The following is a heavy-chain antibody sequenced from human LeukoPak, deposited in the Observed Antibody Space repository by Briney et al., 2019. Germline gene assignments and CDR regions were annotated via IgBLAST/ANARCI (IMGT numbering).Heavy chain of an antibody. D-gene: IGHD6-6*01. CDR3: ARRSSFSSVNWFDP. CDR1: GYSFTTYW. V-gene: IGHV5-51*01. J-gene: IGHJ5*02. CDR2: IYPGDSDT. Sequence: GESLKISCKGSGYSFTTYWIAWVRQVPGKGLEWMGIIYPGDSDTTYSPSSQGQVTISADKSINTAYLQWSSLKASDTAMHYCARRSSFSSVNWFDPWGREPWSPSPQ.